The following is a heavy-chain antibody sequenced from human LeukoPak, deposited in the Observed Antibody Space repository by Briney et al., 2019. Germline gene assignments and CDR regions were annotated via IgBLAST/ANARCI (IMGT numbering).Heavy chain of an antibody. V-gene: IGHV1-2*06. D-gene: IGHD6-19*01. CDR1: GYTFTGYY. CDR2: INPNSGGT. J-gene: IGHJ5*02. Sequence: GASVKVSCKASGYTFTGYYMHWVRQAPGQGLEWMGRINPNSGGTNYAQKFQERVTITRDMSTSTAYMELSSLRSEDTAVYYCAVLQTVAGTRADPWGQGTLVTVSS. CDR3: AVLQTVAGTRADP.